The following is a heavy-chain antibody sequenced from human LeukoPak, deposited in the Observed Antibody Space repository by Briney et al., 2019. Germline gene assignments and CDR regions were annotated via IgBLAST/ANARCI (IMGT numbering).Heavy chain of an antibody. CDR2: IEPNGGGT. J-gene: IGHJ4*02. D-gene: IGHD6-13*01. Sequence: ASVKVSCKASGYTFTGYYIHWVRQAPGQGLEWMGWIEPNGGGTRYAQKFQGRVTMTRYTSISTAYMELSRLRSDDTAVYYCARDTQGNSFEFWGQGSLVTVSS. CDR3: ARDTQGNSFEF. V-gene: IGHV1-2*02. CDR1: GYTFTGYY.